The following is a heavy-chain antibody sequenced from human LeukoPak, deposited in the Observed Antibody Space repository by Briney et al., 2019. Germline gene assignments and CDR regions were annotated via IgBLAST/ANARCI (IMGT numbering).Heavy chain of an antibody. J-gene: IGHJ4*02. CDR1: GGSISSYY. Sequence: SETLSLTCTVSGGSISSYYWSWIRQPPGKGLEWIGYIYYSGSTNYNPSLKSRVTISVDTSKNQFSLKLSSVTAADTAVYYCARSPNLYSGSYYLYYFDYWGQGTLVTVSS. V-gene: IGHV4-59*08. CDR2: IYYSGST. CDR3: ARSPNLYSGSYYLYYFDY. D-gene: IGHD1-26*01.